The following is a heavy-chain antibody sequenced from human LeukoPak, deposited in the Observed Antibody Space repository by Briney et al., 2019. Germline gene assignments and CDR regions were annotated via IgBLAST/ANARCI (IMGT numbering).Heavy chain of an antibody. CDR2: ISSSSSYI. CDR1: GFTFSSYS. V-gene: IGHV3-21*01. D-gene: IGHD1-7*01. J-gene: IGHJ4*02. CDR3: ATTPLWNYERDY. Sequence: GGSLRLSCAASGFTFSSYSMNWVRQAPGKGLEWVSSISSSSSYIYYADSVKGRFTISRDNAKNSLYLQMNSLRAEDTAVYYCATTPLWNYERDYWGQGTLVTVSS.